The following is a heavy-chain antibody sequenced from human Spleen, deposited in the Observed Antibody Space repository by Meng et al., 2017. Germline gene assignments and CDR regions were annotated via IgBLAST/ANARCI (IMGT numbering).Heavy chain of an antibody. CDR3: AKVKVGATSNY. J-gene: IGHJ4*02. V-gene: IGHV3-23*04. CDR2: ISASGDST. CDR1: GFTFSSYA. Sequence: EVQLVESGGGLVQPGGSLRLSCAASGFTFSSYAMSWVRQAPGKGLEWVSAISASGDSTYYADSVKGRFTISRDSSKNTLYLQMNSLRAEDTAIYYCAKVKVGATSNYWGQGTLVTVSS. D-gene: IGHD1-26*01.